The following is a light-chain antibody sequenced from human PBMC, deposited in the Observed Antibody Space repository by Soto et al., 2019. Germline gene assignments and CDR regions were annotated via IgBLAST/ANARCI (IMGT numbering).Light chain of an antibody. CDR2: DVS. CDR1: SSDVAGYNY. J-gene: IGLJ1*01. CDR3: SSYTVTSTLV. V-gene: IGLV2-14*01. Sequence: QSALTQPASVSGSPGQSITISCTGTSSDVAGYNYVSWYQQHPGKAPKLMIYDVSNRPSGVSNRFSGSKSGNTASLTISGLQAEDEADYYCSSYTVTSTLVFGTGTKVTVL.